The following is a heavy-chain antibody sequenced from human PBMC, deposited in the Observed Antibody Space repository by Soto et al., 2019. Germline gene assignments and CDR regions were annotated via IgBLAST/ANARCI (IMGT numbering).Heavy chain of an antibody. CDR2: INAGNGNT. V-gene: IGHV1-3*01. D-gene: IGHD3-3*01. CDR1: GYTFTSYA. Sequence: GASVKVSCKASGYTFTSYAMHWVRQAPGQRLEWMGWINAGNGNTKYSQKFQGRVTITRDTSASTAYMELSSLRSEDTAVYYCARGQSITIFGVVPYWGQGTLVTVSS. CDR3: ARGQSITIFGVVPY. J-gene: IGHJ4*02.